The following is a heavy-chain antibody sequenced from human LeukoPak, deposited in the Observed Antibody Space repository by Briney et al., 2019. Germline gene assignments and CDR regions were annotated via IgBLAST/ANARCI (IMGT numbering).Heavy chain of an antibody. D-gene: IGHD3-10*01. Sequence: SETLSLTCTVSGGSISSYFWSWIRQPPGKGLEWIGYIYYSGNTNYNPSLKSRVTISVDTSKNQFSLKLSSVTAADTAVYYCARFSRTPGIPDYGSGSYAGLFDYWGQGTLLTVSS. CDR3: ARFSRTPGIPDYGSGSYAGLFDY. J-gene: IGHJ4*02. CDR1: GGSISSYF. CDR2: IYYSGNT. V-gene: IGHV4-59*01.